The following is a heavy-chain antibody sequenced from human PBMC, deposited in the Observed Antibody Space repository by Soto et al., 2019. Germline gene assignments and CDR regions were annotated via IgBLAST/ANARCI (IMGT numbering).Heavy chain of an antibody. CDR3: AKLRYFDWSAYNWFEY. CDR1: GFTFSYYA. J-gene: IGHJ5*01. V-gene: IGHV3-23*01. D-gene: IGHD3-9*01. CDR2: ISGSGATT. Sequence: PGGSLSLCCAASGFTFSYYAMSWVRPAPGKGLEWVSGISGSGATTSYADSVKGRFTVSRDNSKNTLYLQMNSLRVEDTAVYHCAKLRYFDWSAYNWFEYWGQGTPVTVSS.